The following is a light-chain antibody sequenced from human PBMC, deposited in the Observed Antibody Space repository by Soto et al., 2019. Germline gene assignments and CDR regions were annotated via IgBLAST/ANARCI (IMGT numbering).Light chain of an antibody. CDR1: QSVSSS. CDR3: PQDTKWALT. Sequence: PGESATLSCRASQSVSSSLAWYQQKPGQAPRLLIFGASTTVSGLPARFNGSGSGTEFTLTNTSPQSENCAVYYCPQDTKWALTFGQGTKV. CDR2: GAS. J-gene: IGKJ1*01. V-gene: IGKV3-15*01.